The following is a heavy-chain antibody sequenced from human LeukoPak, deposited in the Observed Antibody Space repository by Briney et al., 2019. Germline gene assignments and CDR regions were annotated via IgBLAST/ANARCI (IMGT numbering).Heavy chain of an antibody. D-gene: IGHD2-21*01. CDR2: IYYSGST. CDR3: ARDNSALDY. V-gene: IGHV4-61*08. Sequence: SETLSLTCSVSGGSVSSGDYYWNWIRQPPGKGLEWVGYIYYSGSTNYNPSLKSRLSISVDRSKNQFSLKLKSVTAADRAVYYCARDNSALDYWGQGTLVTVSS. J-gene: IGHJ4*02. CDR1: GGSVSSGDYY.